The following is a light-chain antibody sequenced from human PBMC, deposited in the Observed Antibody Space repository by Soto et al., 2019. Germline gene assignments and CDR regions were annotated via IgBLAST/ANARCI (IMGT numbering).Light chain of an antibody. V-gene: IGLV2-14*01. J-gene: IGLJ2*01. CDR2: DVS. CDR3: SSYTSSTTLV. CDR1: INDVGYYNY. Sequence: QSALTQPASVSGSPGQSITISCTGTINDVGYYNYVAWYQQNPGKAPKLMIYDVSKRPSGVSNRFSGSKSGNTASLTISGLQTEDEADYYCSSYTSSTTLVFGGGTKVTVL.